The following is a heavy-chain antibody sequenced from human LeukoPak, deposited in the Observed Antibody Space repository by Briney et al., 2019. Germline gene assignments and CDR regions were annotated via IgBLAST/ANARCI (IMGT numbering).Heavy chain of an antibody. J-gene: IGHJ4*02. CDR3: ARGQGLTGYFDY. Sequence: ASVKVSCKASGYTFTIFHIHWVRQAPGQGLEWMGMINPSDGSTNYAQKFQGRVTMTSDMSTSTVAMDLSSLRSEDTAVYYCARGQGLTGYFDYWGQGTLVIVSS. CDR2: INPSDGST. V-gene: IGHV1-46*01. D-gene: IGHD3-9*01. CDR1: GYTFTIFH.